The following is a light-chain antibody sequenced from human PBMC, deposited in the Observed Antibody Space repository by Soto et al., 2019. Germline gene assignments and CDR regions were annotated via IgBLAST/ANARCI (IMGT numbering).Light chain of an antibody. Sequence: DIQMTQSPSSLSASVGYRFTITCRASQSISTHLNWYQQKPGKAPNLLIYAASSLQSGVPSRFSGSGSGTDFTLTIRSLQPEDFATYFCQQSYITPPWTFGQGTTGDIK. J-gene: IGKJ1*01. CDR2: AAS. CDR1: QSISTH. CDR3: QQSYITPPWT. V-gene: IGKV1-39*01.